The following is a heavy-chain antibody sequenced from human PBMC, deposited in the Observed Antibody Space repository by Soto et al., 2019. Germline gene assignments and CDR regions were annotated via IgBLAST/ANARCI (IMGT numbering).Heavy chain of an antibody. CDR1: GGTFSSYT. CDR2: IIPILGIA. Sequence: SVKVSCKASGGTFSSYTISWVRQAPGQGLEWMGRIIPILGIANYAQEFQGRVTITADKSTSTAYMELSSLRSEDTAVYYCARDLECHYSGGSCYYFDYWGQGTLVTVSS. J-gene: IGHJ4*02. D-gene: IGHD2-15*01. CDR3: ARDLECHYSGGSCYYFDY. V-gene: IGHV1-69*04.